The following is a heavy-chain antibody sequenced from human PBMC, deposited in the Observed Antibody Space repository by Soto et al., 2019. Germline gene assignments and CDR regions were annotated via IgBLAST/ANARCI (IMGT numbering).Heavy chain of an antibody. CDR1: GFTFSSYA. V-gene: IGHV3-23*01. Sequence: PGGSLRLSCAASGFTFSSYAMSWVRQAPGKGLEWVSAISGSGGSTYYADSVKGRFTISRDNSKNTLYLQMNSLRAEDTAVYYCATSPISPRIAARIDWYFDLWGSGTLVTVAS. CDR2: ISGSGGST. CDR3: ATSPISPRIAARIDWYFDL. J-gene: IGHJ2*01. D-gene: IGHD6-6*01.